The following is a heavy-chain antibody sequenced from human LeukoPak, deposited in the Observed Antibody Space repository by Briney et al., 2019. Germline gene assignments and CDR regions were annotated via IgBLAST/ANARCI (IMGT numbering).Heavy chain of an antibody. V-gene: IGHV3-7*01. Sequence: GGSLRLSCAASGFTFSTYWINWVRQAPGKGLEWVANINQDGRENYYVDSVKGRFTISRDSAKNSLYLQMNSLRAEDTAVYYCARGTSDSRVTPTRYWGQGTLVTVSS. CDR1: GFTFSTYW. D-gene: IGHD3-22*01. CDR3: ARGTSDSRVTPTRY. CDR2: INQDGREN. J-gene: IGHJ4*02.